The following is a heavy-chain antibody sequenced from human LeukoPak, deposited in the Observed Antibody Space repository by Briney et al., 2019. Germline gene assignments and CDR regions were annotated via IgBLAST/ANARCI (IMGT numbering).Heavy chain of an antibody. J-gene: IGHJ4*02. V-gene: IGHV4-39*07. CDR1: GGSISSSSYY. Sequence: SSETLSLTCTVSGGSISSSSYYWGWIRQPPGKGLEWIGSIYYSGSTYYNPSLKSRVTISVDTSKNQFSLKLTSVTAADTSVFFCARNHIVTGTYFDSRGPGTLVTVSS. D-gene: IGHD2-21*01. CDR3: ARNHIVTGTYFDS. CDR2: IYYSGST.